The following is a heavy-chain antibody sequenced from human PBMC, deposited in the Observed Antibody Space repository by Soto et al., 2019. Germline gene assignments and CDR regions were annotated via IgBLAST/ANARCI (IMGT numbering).Heavy chain of an antibody. CDR2: IYYSGST. V-gene: IGHV4-61*08. CDR1: GGSISSGGYY. CDR3: ARHVLRYFDWLNGPRTNYYMDV. Sequence: PSETLSLTCTASGGSISSGGYYWSWIRQHPGKGLEWIGYIYYSGSTNYNPSLKSRVTISVDTSKNHFSLKLSSVTAADTAVYYCARHVLRYFDWLNGPRTNYYMDVWGKGTTVTV. D-gene: IGHD3-9*01. J-gene: IGHJ6*03.